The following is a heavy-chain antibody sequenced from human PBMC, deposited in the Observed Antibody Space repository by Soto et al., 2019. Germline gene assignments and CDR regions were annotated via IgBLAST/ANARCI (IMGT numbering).Heavy chain of an antibody. CDR3: AHTPLLPVVDRSYDY. CDR1: GFSLITSGVG. CDR2: IYWDDDK. D-gene: IGHD2-15*01. V-gene: IGHV2-5*02. Sequence: QITLKESGRTLVKPTQTLTLSCTVSGFSLITSGVGVGWIRQPPGKALEWLALIYWDDDKRYSPSLKSRLTITKDTSKNQVVLTMTNLDPVDTGTYYCAHTPLLPVVDRSYDYWGPGTLVTVSS. J-gene: IGHJ4*02.